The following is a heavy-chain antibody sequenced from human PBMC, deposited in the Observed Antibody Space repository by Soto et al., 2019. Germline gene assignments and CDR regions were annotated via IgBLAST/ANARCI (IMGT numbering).Heavy chain of an antibody. V-gene: IGHV3-23*01. CDR2: ISGSGATT. CDR1: GFTFSSYA. J-gene: IGHJ4*02. Sequence: GGFLRLSCAASGFTFSSYAMSWVRQAPGKGLDWVSSISGSGATTYYTNSVKGRFTISRDNSKNTVYLQMNSLRAEDTAVYYCAKGSRGYTGYVFDYWGQGALVTVSS. CDR3: AKGSRGYTGYVFDY. D-gene: IGHD5-12*01.